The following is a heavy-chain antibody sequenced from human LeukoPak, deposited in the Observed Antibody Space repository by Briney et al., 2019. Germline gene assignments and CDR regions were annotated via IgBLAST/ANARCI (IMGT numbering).Heavy chain of an antibody. CDR1: GDSVSSNSAG. J-gene: IGHJ4*02. CDR2: TYYRSKLYN. Sequence: SQTLSLTCAISGDSVSSNSAGWNWIRQSPSRGLEWLGRTYYRSKLYNDYALSVKGRITINPDTSKNQFSLQLNSVTPEDTAVYYCARGYWNDFDYWGQGTLVTVSS. CDR3: ARGYWNDFDY. D-gene: IGHD1-1*01. V-gene: IGHV6-1*01.